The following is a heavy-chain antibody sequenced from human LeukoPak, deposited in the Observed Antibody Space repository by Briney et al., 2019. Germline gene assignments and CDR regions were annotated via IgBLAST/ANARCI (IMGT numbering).Heavy chain of an antibody. Sequence: TGGSLRLSCAASGFTFSSYAMHWVRQAPGKGLEWVANIKEDGSAQYYVGSVKGRFTISRDNAKNSLNLQMNSLRAEDTAVYYCATSSNAPGNHWGQGTLVTVSS. J-gene: IGHJ5*02. D-gene: IGHD2-2*01. CDR1: GFTFSSYA. CDR3: ATSSNAPGNH. CDR2: IKEDGSAQ. V-gene: IGHV3-7*01.